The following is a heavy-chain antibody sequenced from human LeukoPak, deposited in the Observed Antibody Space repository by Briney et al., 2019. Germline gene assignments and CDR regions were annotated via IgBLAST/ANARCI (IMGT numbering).Heavy chain of an antibody. D-gene: IGHD6-13*01. V-gene: IGHV1-46*01. CDR2: INPSGGST. CDR3: ARDGAVGIPFDY. J-gene: IGHJ4*02. CDR1: GYTFTSYY. Sequence: ASVKVSCKASGYTFTSYYMHWVRQAPGQGLEWMGIINPSGGSTSYAQKFQGRVTMTRDMSTSTVYMELSSLRSEDTAVYYCARDGAVGIPFDYWGQGTLVTVSS.